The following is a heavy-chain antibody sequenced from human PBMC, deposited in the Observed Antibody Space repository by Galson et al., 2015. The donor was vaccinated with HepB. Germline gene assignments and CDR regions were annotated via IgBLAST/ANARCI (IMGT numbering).Heavy chain of an antibody. J-gene: IGHJ4*02. V-gene: IGHV3-48*04. CDR3: ARVGMGYGEPYYYDYFDY. Sequence: SLRLSCAASGFTFSSYSMNWVRQTPGKGLEWVSYLSSSSSTIFYADSVKGRFTISRDNAKNSLYLQMNRLRAEDTAVYYCARVGMGYGEPYYYDYFDYWGQGTLVTVSS. CDR2: LSSSSSTI. CDR1: GFTFSSYS. D-gene: IGHD4-17*01.